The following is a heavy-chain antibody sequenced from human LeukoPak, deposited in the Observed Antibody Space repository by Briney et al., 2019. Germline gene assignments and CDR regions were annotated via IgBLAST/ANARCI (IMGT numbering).Heavy chain of an antibody. V-gene: IGHV4-61*01. Sequence: SETLSLTCTVSGDSISSSNYYWTWVRQPPGKGLEWFGHIYYSGSTTYNPSLKSRVTISVDTSKNQFSLKLSSVTAADTAVYYCARCLSRCNNGFDIWGQGTMVTVSS. CDR2: IYYSGST. CDR1: GDSISSSNYY. J-gene: IGHJ3*02. D-gene: IGHD2/OR15-2a*01. CDR3: ARCLSRCNNGFDI.